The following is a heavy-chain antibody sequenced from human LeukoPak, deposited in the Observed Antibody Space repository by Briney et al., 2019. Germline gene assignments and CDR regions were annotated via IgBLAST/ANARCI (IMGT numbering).Heavy chain of an antibody. Sequence: PGGSLRLSCAASGVTFSSYGMHWVRQAPGKGLEWVAFIRYDGSNKYYADSVKRRFTISRDNSKNTLYLQMNSLRSEGTAVYYCAKDVYFYYSGSCFDYWGQGTLVTVSS. J-gene: IGHJ4*02. V-gene: IGHV3-30*02. CDR2: IRYDGSNK. CDR1: GVTFSSYG. CDR3: AKDVYFYYSGSCFDY. D-gene: IGHD2/OR15-2a*01.